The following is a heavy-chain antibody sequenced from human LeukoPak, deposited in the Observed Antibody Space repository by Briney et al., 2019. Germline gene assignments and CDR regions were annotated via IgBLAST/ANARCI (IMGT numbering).Heavy chain of an antibody. J-gene: IGHJ6*02. Sequence: GGSLRLSCAASGLTFSTYSMNWVRQAPGKGLVWVSRINSDGSSTSYADSVKGRFTISRDNAKSTLYLQMNSLRAEDTAVYYCARGPQRGAAANYYGMDVWGQGTTVTVSS. CDR1: GLTFSTYS. CDR3: ARGPQRGAAANYYGMDV. D-gene: IGHD2-2*01. CDR2: INSDGSST. V-gene: IGHV3-74*01.